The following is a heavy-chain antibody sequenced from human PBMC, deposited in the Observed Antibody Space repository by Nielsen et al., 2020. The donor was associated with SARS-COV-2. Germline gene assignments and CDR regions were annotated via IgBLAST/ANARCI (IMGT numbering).Heavy chain of an antibody. D-gene: IGHD6-13*01. CDR1: GYTFTSYA. CDR3: ARDCYRRRAAAGTFDP. J-gene: IGHJ5*02. Sequence: ASVKVSCKASGYTFTSYAMNVVRQAPGQGLEWMGWINTNTGNQTYAQGFTGRFVFSLDTSVSTAYLQISSLKAEDTAVYYCARDCYRRRAAAGTFDPWGQGTLFTVSS. CDR2: INTNTGNQ. V-gene: IGHV7-4-1*02.